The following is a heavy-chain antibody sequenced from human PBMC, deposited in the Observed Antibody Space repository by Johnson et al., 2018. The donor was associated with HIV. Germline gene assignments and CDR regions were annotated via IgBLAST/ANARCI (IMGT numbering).Heavy chain of an antibody. CDR1: GFTFSSYG. V-gene: IGHV3-33*05. CDR3: TTDLPTTHAFDI. J-gene: IGHJ3*02. D-gene: IGHD1-1*01. Sequence: QVQLVESGGGVVQPGGSLRLSCAATGFTFSSYGMHWVRQAPGKGLEWVAVISYDGSDKYYADSVKGRFSISRDNSKNTLYLQMNSLKTEDTAVYYCTTDLPTTHAFDIWGQGTMVTVSS. CDR2: ISYDGSDK.